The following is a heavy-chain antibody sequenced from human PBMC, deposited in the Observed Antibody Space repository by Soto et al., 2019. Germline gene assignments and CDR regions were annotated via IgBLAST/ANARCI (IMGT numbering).Heavy chain of an antibody. CDR3: ASGSSMDNYYYYMDV. J-gene: IGHJ6*03. CDR2: INAGNGNT. CDR1: GYTFTSYA. D-gene: IGHD6-13*01. Sequence: QVRLVQSGAEVKKPGASVKVSCKASGYTFTSYAMHWVRQAPGQRLEWMGWINAGNGNTKYSQKFQGRVNITRDTSASTAYMELSSLRSEDTAVYYCASGSSMDNYYYYMDVWGKGTTVTVSS. V-gene: IGHV1-3*01.